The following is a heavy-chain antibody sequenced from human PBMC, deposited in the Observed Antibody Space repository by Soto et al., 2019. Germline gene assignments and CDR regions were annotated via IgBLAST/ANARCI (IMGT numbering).Heavy chain of an antibody. J-gene: IGHJ5*02. V-gene: IGHV3-23*01. CDR2: ISGGGDST. CDR1: GFTFSTNS. D-gene: IGHD5-12*01. Sequence: EVQLLESGGGLVQPGGSLTLSCAASGFTFSTNSRTWVRQAPGKGLEWVCGISGGGDSTHYADSVKGRFTISRDNSKNMVYLQMNSLTADDTAVYFCSKWDGYGDQWGQGTLVTVSS. CDR3: SKWDGYGDQ.